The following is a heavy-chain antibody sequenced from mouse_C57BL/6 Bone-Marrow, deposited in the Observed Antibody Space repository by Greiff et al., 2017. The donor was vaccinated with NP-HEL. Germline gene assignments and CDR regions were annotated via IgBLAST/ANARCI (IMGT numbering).Heavy chain of an antibody. D-gene: IGHD2-5*01. CDR1: GYTFTDYY. CDR2: IYPGSGNT. Sequence: QVQLKQSGAELVRPGASVKLSCKASGYTFTDYYINWVKQRPGQGLEWIARIYPGSGNTYYNEKFKGKATLTAEKSSSTAYMQLSSLTSEDSAVYFCARSIYSNYDAMDYWGQGTSVTVSS. CDR3: ARSIYSNYDAMDY. V-gene: IGHV1-76*01. J-gene: IGHJ4*01.